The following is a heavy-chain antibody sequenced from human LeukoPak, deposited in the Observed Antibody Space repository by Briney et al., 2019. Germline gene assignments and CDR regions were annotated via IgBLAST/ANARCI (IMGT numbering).Heavy chain of an antibody. Sequence: GESLKIPCKVSGYSFTAYWIGWVRQMPGMGLEWVAITYPGDSNTVYSPSFQGQVTISADTSISTAYLQWNSLRASDTAMYFCVRHPQRSGWSHFDYWGQGTLVTVSP. CDR3: VRHPQRSGWSHFDY. J-gene: IGHJ4*02. CDR2: TYPGDSNT. V-gene: IGHV5-51*01. CDR1: GYSFTAYW. D-gene: IGHD6-19*01.